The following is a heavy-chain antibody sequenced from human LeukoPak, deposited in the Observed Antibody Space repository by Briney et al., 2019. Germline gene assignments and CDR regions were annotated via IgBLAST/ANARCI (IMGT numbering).Heavy chain of an antibody. CDR2: ISGSGGST. J-gene: IGHJ6*02. V-gene: IGHV3-23*01. D-gene: IGHD6-19*01. Sequence: GGSLRLSWAASGFTFSSYAMSWVRQAPGKGLEWVSAISGSGGSTYYADSVKGRFTISRDNSKNTLYLQMNSLKAEDTAVYYCARVSGWYGMDVWGQGTTVTVSS. CDR3: ARVSGWYGMDV. CDR1: GFTFSSYA.